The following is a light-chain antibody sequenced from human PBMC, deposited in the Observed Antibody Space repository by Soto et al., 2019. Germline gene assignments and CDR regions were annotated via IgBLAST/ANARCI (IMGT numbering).Light chain of an antibody. CDR1: SSDVGGYDY. CDR2: EVS. V-gene: IGLV2-8*01. J-gene: IGLJ1*01. Sequence: QSVLTQPPSASESPGQSVTISCTGTSSDVGGYDYVSWYQQHPGEAPKLMIYEVSKRPSGVRDRFSGSKSGNTASLAVSGLQAEDEADYYCTSYAGSNNFPYVFGTGTKVTVL. CDR3: TSYAGSNNFPYV.